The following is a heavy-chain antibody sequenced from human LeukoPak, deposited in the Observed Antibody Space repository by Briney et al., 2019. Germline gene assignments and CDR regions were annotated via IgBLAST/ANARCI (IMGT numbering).Heavy chain of an antibody. CDR3: ARDLASGSYDY. Sequence: SETLSLTCTVSGGSISTYYWSWIRQPPGKGLEWIGYIYYSGSTNYNPSLKSRVTISVDTSKNQFSLKLSSVTAADTAVYYCARDLASGSYDYWGQGTLVTVSS. CDR2: IYYSGST. D-gene: IGHD1-26*01. V-gene: IGHV4-59*01. J-gene: IGHJ4*02. CDR1: GGSISTYY.